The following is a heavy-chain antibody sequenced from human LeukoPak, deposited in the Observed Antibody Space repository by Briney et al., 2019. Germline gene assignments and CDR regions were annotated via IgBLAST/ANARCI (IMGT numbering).Heavy chain of an antibody. V-gene: IGHV1-46*01. CDR2: INPSGGST. CDR1: GYTFTRYY. J-gene: IGHJ4*02. D-gene: IGHD3-10*01. CDR3: ARDYYYGSGSYPTFDY. Sequence: GASVPVSCQASGYTFTRYYMHWVRQAPAQGRAGMGIINPSGGSTSFAQMFQGRVTMTRDTSISTAYMELSRLRSDDTAVYYCARDYYYGSGSYPTFDYWGQGTLVTVSS.